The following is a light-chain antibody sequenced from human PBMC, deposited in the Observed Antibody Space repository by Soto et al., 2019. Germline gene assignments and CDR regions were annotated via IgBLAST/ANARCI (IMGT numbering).Light chain of an antibody. CDR3: AAWDDSLSGVV. J-gene: IGLJ3*02. V-gene: IGLV1-47*01. CDR2: RNN. CDR1: SSNLGSNF. Sequence: QSVLTQPPSASGTPGQRVTISCSGSSSNLGSNFVFWYQQLPGAGPKLLISRNNERPSGVPARFSGSKSGTSASLAISGLRSEDEADYHCAAWDDSLSGVVFGGGTKLTVL.